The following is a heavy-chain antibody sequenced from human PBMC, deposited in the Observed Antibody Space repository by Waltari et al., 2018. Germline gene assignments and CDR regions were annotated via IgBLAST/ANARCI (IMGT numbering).Heavy chain of an antibody. V-gene: IGHV4-4*07. CDR3: ARNQNGAFDV. CDR1: GVSISSHF. D-gene: IGHD2-2*01. CDR2: IRTSGVT. Sequence: QVQLQESGPGLVKPSETLSLTCTVSGVSISSHFWTWIRQPAGKGLEWVGRIRTSGVTDYSPSLKSRVTMSVDTSKNQFSLRLSSATAADTAVYYCARNQNGAFDVWGQGTRVTVSS. J-gene: IGHJ3*01.